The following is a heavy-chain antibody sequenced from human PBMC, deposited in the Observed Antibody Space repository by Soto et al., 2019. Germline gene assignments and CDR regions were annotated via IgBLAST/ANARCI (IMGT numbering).Heavy chain of an antibody. CDR3: AILGYCSGGSCQGHWFDP. Sequence: AASVKVSCKASGYTFTSYGISWVRQAPGQGLEWMGWISAYNGNTNYAQKLQGRVTMTTDTSTSTAYMELRSLRSDDTAVYYCAILGYCSGGSCQGHWFDPWGQGTLVTVSS. CDR2: ISAYNGNT. CDR1: GYTFTSYG. J-gene: IGHJ5*02. D-gene: IGHD2-15*01. V-gene: IGHV1-18*01.